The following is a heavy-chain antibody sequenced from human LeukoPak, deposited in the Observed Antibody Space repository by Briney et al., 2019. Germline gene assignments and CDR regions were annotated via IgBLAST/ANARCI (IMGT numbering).Heavy chain of an antibody. CDR2: IHYSGSI. V-gene: IGHV4-59*08. CDR3: ARSVSRELLVRDDAFDI. J-gene: IGHJ3*02. Sequence: SETLSLTCTLSGGSICSSPWICIRQPPGKGLEWIGYIHYSGSINYNPSLKSRFTTSVDTSKRQFYLKLMSVTAADTAVYYCARSVSRELLVRDDAFDIWGQGTMVTVSS. D-gene: IGHD3-10*01. CDR1: GGSICSSP.